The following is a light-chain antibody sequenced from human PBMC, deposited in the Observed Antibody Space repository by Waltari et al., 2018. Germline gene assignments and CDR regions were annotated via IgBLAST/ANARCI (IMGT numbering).Light chain of an antibody. Sequence: IMLTQSPGTLSLSPGERATLSCSASQSISRYLAWYQQKPGQAPRLLIYGASTRATGIPDRFSGSGSGTDFSLTISGLEPEDSAVYYCQHHFRLPATFGQGTKVEIK. J-gene: IGKJ1*01. CDR3: QHHFRLPAT. CDR1: QSISRY. V-gene: IGKV3-20*01. CDR2: GAS.